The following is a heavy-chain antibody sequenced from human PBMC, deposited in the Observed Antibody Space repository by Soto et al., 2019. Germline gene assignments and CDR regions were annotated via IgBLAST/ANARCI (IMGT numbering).Heavy chain of an antibody. CDR1: GFSVTNNY. V-gene: IGHV3-66*01. CDR2: IDIGGNT. CDR3: ARGRGSTGYLGREHYFDY. J-gene: IGHJ4*02. Sequence: EVQVVESGGGLVQPGGSLRLSCAASGFSVTNNYMNWVRQAPGKGLEWVSIIDIGGNTYYADSVKDRFTISRDNSRNTLYLHMDILRAEDTAVYYCARGRGSTGYLGREHYFDYWGQGTLVTVSP. D-gene: IGHD2-2*01.